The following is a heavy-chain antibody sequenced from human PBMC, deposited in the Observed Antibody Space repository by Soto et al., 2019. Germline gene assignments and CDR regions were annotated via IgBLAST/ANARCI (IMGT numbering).Heavy chain of an antibody. V-gene: IGHV3-64*01. J-gene: IGHJ5*02. CDR3: ARGGQWLVLWFDP. D-gene: IGHD6-19*01. CDR2: ISSNGGST. Sequence: EVQLVESGGGLVQPGGSLRLSCAASGFTFGSYAMHWVRQAPGKGLEYVSAISSNGGSTYYANSVKGRFTISRDNSKNTLYLQMGSLRAEDMAVYYGARGGQWLVLWFDPWGQGTLVTVSS. CDR1: GFTFGSYA.